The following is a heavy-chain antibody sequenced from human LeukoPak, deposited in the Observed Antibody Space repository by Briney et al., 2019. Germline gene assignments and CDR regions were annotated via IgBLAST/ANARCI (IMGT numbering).Heavy chain of an antibody. CDR2: ITGGGGST. V-gene: IGHV3-23*01. CDR1: EFTFSSYA. Sequence: GGSLRLSCAASEFTFSSYAMSWVRLAPGKGLEWVSGITGGGGSTYYADSVRGRFTNSRDNSKNTLYLQMNSLRTDDTAVYYCAKEGYNWNDPFDYWGQGTLVTVSS. J-gene: IGHJ4*02. CDR3: AKEGYNWNDPFDY. D-gene: IGHD1-1*01.